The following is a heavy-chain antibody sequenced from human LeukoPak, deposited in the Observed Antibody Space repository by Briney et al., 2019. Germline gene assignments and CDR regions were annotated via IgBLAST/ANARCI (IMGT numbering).Heavy chain of an antibody. Sequence: GGSLRLSCEGSAFIFSGHWMNWVRQTPGKGLEWVASIKEDGSERQYVDSVKGRFSISRDNANNSLYLQMNSLRVEDTAVYYCARRGTWHSDYWGQGTLVTVSS. J-gene: IGHJ4*02. V-gene: IGHV3-7*01. CDR1: AFIFSGHW. CDR2: IKEDGSER. CDR3: ARRGTWHSDY. D-gene: IGHD3-16*01.